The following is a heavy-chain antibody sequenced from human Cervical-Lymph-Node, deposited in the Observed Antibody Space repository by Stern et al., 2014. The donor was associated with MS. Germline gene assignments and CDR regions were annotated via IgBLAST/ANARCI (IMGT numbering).Heavy chain of an antibody. CDR1: GYTFTFTDYY. CDR3: ARTVRTYFAFNFDF. CDR2: INPNSGST. Sequence: QDQLVQSGAEVKKPGASVKVSCKASGYTFTFTDYYIHWVRQAPGQGLEWIGRINPNSGSTKYAQQFQGRVTMTRDTSIGTAYLELRGLRSDDTALYYCARTVRTYFAFNFDFWGQGTLVTVSS. V-gene: IGHV1-2*06. D-gene: IGHD3-9*01. J-gene: IGHJ4*02.